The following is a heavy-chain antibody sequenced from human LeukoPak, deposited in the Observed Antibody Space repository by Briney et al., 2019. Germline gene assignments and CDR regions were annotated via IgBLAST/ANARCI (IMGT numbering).Heavy chain of an antibody. Sequence: SETLSLTCTVSGGSISSSSYYWGWIRQPPGKGLEWIGSIYYSGSTYYNPSLKSRVTISVDTSKNQFSLKLSSVTAADTAVYYCARDPLDYGGNPFDYWGQGTLVTVSS. D-gene: IGHD4-23*01. CDR2: IYYSGST. CDR1: GGSISSSSYY. J-gene: IGHJ4*02. CDR3: ARDPLDYGGNPFDY. V-gene: IGHV4-39*07.